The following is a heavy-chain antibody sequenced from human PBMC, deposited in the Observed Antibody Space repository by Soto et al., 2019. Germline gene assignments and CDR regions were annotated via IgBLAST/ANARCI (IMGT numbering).Heavy chain of an antibody. CDR3: ARGWYYFDF. CDR1: VKPMTGGYY. D-gene: IGHD2-15*01. J-gene: IGHJ4*02. V-gene: IGHV4-38-2*01. CDR2: IYYGGTT. Sequence: XDTLSLTCVVSVKPMTGGYYWGWIRQSPGKGLEWIGSIYYGGTTYYNPSLRSRLAISIDTSKYQFSLRLSSVTAADTALYYCARGWYYFDFWGQGSLVTVSS.